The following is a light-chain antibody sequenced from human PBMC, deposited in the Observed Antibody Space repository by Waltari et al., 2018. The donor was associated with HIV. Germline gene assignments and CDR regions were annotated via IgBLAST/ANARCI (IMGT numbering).Light chain of an antibody. CDR2: DNN. CDR3: GTWDSSLSAWV. V-gene: IGLV1-51*01. CDR1: SSNIGKNY. Sequence: QSVLTQPPSVSAAPGQKVTISCSGSSSNIGKNYVCWYQQLPGTAPKLLIYDNNKRPSGIPDRFSCSKSGTSATLGITGLQTGDEADYYCGTWDSSLSAWVFGGGTKLTVL. J-gene: IGLJ3*02.